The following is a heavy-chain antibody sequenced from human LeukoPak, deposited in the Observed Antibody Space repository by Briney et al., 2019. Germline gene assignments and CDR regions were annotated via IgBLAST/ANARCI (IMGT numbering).Heavy chain of an antibody. CDR3: AIPPAAGGN. J-gene: IGHJ4*02. CDR2: IYSGGST. CDR1: GFTXXSNY. V-gene: IGHV3-66*04. D-gene: IGHD4-23*01. Sequence: XXXXXXSGFTXXSNYMSWVRQAPGKGLEWVSVIYSGGSTYYADSVKGRFTISRDNSKNTLYLQMNSLRAEDTAVYYCAIPPAAGGNWGQGTLVTVSS.